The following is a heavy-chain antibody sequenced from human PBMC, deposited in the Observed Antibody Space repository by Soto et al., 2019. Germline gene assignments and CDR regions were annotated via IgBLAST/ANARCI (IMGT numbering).Heavy chain of an antibody. CDR3: ARDGRQFVPNSDNFDV. CDR2: ISAYNGNT. CDR1: GYTFRNYG. Sequence: QVQLVQSGAELKKPGASVKVSCKASGYTFRNYGINWVRQAPGQGLEWMGWISAYNGNTKYAQKFQGRVTIATDTPTSTAYMELRSLKSDDTSVYYCARDGRQFVPNSDNFDVCGQGTTVTVSA. J-gene: IGHJ3*01. D-gene: IGHD6-6*01. V-gene: IGHV1-18*01.